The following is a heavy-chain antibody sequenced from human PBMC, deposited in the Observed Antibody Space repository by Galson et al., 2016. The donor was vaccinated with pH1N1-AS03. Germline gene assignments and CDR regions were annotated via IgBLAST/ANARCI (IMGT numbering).Heavy chain of an antibody. CDR2: TYYRSKWYN. CDR1: GDSVSSNGAA. Sequence: CAISGDSVSSNGAAWNWIRQSPSRGLEWLGRTYYRSKWYNDYAVSVKGRITIYADTSRNQFSLQLNSVIPEDTAVYYCVRERGESSVWKTRWFDPWGQGTLVTVSS. J-gene: IGHJ5*02. D-gene: IGHD6-19*01. V-gene: IGHV6-1*01. CDR3: VRERGESSVWKTRWFDP.